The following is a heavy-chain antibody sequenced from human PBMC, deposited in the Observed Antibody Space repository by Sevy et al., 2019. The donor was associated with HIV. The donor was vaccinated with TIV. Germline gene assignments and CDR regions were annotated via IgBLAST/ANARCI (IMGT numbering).Heavy chain of an antibody. CDR1: GYTLTEFS. J-gene: IGHJ4*02. CDR2: FDPEDDET. CDR3: ATTKYYYESSGYPFDY. V-gene: IGHV1-24*01. D-gene: IGHD3-22*01. Sequence: ASVKVSCKVSGYTLTEFSMHWVRQAPGKGLEWMATFDPEDDETIYAQKFQGRVTMAEDTSTDTFYMELSSLRSEDTAVYYCATTKYYYESSGYPFDYWGQGTLVTVSS.